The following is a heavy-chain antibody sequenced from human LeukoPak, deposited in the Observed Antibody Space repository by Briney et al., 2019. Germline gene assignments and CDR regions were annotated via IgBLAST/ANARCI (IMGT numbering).Heavy chain of an antibody. CDR3: ARGQGYFDWYSTSNWFDP. J-gene: IGHJ5*02. CDR2: INHSGST. Sequence: SETLSLTCAVYGGSFSGYYWGWIRQPPGKGLEWIGEINHSGSTNYNPSLKSRVTISVDTSKNQFSLKLSSVTAADTAEYYCARGQGYFDWYSTSNWFDPWGQGTLVTVSS. CDR1: GGSFSGYY. D-gene: IGHD3-9*01. V-gene: IGHV4-34*01.